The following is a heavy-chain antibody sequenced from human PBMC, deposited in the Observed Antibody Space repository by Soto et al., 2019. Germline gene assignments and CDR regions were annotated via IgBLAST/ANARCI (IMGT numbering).Heavy chain of an antibody. D-gene: IGHD3-22*01. CDR1: GFTFSNYA. CDR3: ARDKFSGGYYYFDY. CDR2: ISYDGNNK. J-gene: IGHJ4*01. Sequence: QVQLVESGGGVGQPGRSLRLSCAASGFTFSNYAMHWVRQAPGKGLEWVAVISYDGNNKYYADSVKGRFTISRDNSRNTLYLQMNTLRAEDTAVYYCARDKFSGGYYYFDYWGHGTLVTVSS. V-gene: IGHV3-30-3*01.